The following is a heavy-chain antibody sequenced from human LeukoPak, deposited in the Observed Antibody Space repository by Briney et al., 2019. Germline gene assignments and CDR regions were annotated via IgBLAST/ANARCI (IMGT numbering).Heavy chain of an antibody. J-gene: IGHJ6*02. CDR2: IYHSGST. CDR3: ARVLGYCSGGSCLYYYYYGMDV. Sequence: SGTLSLTCAVSGGSISSSNWWSWVRQPPGKGLEWIGEIYHSGSTNYNPSLKSRVTISVDKSKNQFSLKLSSVTAADTAVYYCARVLGYCSGGSCLYYYYYGMDVWGQGTTVTVSS. V-gene: IGHV4-4*02. D-gene: IGHD2-15*01. CDR1: GGSISSSNW.